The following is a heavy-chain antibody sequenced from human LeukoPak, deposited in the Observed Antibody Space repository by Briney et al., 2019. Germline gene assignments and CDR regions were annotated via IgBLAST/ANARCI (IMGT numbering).Heavy chain of an antibody. D-gene: IGHD5-12*01. CDR3: ASARALYGYSGYDEPYFDY. J-gene: IGHJ4*02. CDR2: ISFDGSNK. CDR1: GFTFSNYG. V-gene: IGHV3-30*03. Sequence: PGRSLRLSCAASGFTFSNYGMHWVRQAPGKGLEWVAVISFDGSNKYYADSVKGRFTISRDNSKNTLYLEMNSLRAEDTAVYYCASARALYGYSGYDEPYFDYWGQGTLVTVSS.